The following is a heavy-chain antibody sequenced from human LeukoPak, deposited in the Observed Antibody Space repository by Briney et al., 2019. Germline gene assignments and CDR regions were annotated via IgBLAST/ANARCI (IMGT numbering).Heavy chain of an antibody. CDR2: IYYRGST. V-gene: IGHV4-59*08. CDR1: GGSISSYY. Sequence: SETLSLTCTVSGGSISSYYWSWIRQPPGKGLEWIGYIYYRGSTYYNPSLKSRVTISVDTSKNQFSLKLSSVTAADTAVYYCARQPTISFFDYWGQGTLVTVSS. D-gene: IGHD2/OR15-2a*01. CDR3: ARQPTISFFDY. J-gene: IGHJ4*02.